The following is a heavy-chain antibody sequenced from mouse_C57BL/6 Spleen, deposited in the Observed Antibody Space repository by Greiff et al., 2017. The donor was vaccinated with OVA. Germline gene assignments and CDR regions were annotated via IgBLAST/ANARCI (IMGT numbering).Heavy chain of an antibody. CDR2: IRSKSNNYAT. J-gene: IGHJ3*01. Sequence: EVQLVESGGGLVQPKGSLKLSCAASGFSFNTYAMNWVRQAPGKGLEWVARIRSKSNNYATSYADSVKDRFTISRDDSESMLYLQMNNLKTEDAAMYYCVRHVEFAYWGQGTLVTVSA. V-gene: IGHV10-1*01. CDR3: VRHVEFAY. CDR1: GFSFNTYA.